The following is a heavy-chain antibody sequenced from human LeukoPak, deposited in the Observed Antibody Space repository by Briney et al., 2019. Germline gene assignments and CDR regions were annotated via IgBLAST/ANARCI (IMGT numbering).Heavy chain of an antibody. CDR1: GYTFTSYY. CDR2: INPSGGST. J-gene: IGHJ4*02. V-gene: IGHV1-46*01. D-gene: IGHD5-24*01. Sequence: ASVKVSCKASGYTFTSYYMHWVRQAPGQGLEWMGIINPSGGSTSYAQKFQGRVTMTRDMSTSTVYMELSSLRSEDTAVYYCARATPQERWLQFGGQGTLVTVSS. CDR3: ARATPQERWLQF.